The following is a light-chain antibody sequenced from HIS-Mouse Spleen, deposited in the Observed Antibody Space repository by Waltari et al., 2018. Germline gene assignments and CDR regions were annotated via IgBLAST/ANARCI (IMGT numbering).Light chain of an antibody. CDR2: GKN. CDR1: SLRSYY. J-gene: IGLJ2*01. Sequence: SSELTQDPAVSVALGQTVRITCPGDSLRSYYASWYQQEPGQAPVLVIYGKNNRPSGIPDRFSGSSSGNTASLTITGAQAEDEADYYCNSRDSSGNHVVFGGGTKLTVL. V-gene: IGLV3-19*01. CDR3: NSRDSSGNHVV.